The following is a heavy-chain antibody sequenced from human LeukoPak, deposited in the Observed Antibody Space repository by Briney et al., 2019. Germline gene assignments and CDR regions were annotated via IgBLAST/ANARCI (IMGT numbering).Heavy chain of an antibody. V-gene: IGHV4-4*02. CDR1: GGSTTTTNW. J-gene: IGHJ4*02. CDR3: SRENGAFSPFGY. CDR2: VSLEGVR. D-gene: IGHD2-8*01. Sequence: SETLSLTCGVSGGSTTTTNWWSWVGQFPGQGLQWIGEVSLEGVRNYNPSLTSRVTMSLDRAKNLLSLTLNSVTAADTAVYYCSRENGAFSPFGYWGQGILVTV.